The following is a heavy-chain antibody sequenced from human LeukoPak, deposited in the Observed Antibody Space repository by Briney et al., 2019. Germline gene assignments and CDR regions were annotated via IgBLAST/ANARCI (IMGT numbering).Heavy chain of an antibody. D-gene: IGHD6-19*01. V-gene: IGHV3-74*01. CDR2: ISADGTTT. CDR3: ARGLAGAYRIMDV. CDR1: GXTFNTYW. J-gene: IGHJ6*02. Sequence: GGSLRLSWVASGXTFNTYWVHWVRQGPGKGLVWVSLISADGTTTTYADSVQGRFTVSRDNAKNTLYLQMNSLRAEDAAVYYCARGLAGAYRIMDVWGQGTTVTVS.